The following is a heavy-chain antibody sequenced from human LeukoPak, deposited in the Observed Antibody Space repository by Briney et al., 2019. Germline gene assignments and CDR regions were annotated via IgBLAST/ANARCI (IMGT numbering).Heavy chain of an antibody. V-gene: IGHV1-24*01. Sequence: ASVKVFCKVSGYTLTELSMHWVRQAPGKGLEWMGGFDPEDGETIYAQKFQGRVTMTEDTSTDTAYMELSSLRSEDTAVYYCASSTGSSGWLDFSYYYYGMDVWGQGTTVTVSS. CDR2: FDPEDGET. D-gene: IGHD6-19*01. CDR1: GYTLTELS. J-gene: IGHJ6*02. CDR3: ASSTGSSGWLDFSYYYYGMDV.